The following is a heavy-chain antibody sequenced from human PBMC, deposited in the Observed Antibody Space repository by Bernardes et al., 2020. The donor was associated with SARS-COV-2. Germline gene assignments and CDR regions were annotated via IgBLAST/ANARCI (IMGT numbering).Heavy chain of an antibody. CDR1: FSPFLPSS. CDR2: LDPATGVT. J-gene: IGHJ4*02. V-gene: IGHV1-2*02. CDR3: ARDWDSGYSHGYSDF. D-gene: IGHD5-18*01. Sequence: ASVKASCQSSFSPFLPSSIHWVRQAPGQGLEWMGWLDPATGVTKYVQKFQGRITLTRDTSISTAYMELNRLTSDDTAVYFCARDWDSGYSHGYSDFWGQGTLVTVSS.